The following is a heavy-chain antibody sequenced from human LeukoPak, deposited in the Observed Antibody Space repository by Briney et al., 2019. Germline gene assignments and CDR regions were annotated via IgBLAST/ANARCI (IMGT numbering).Heavy chain of an antibody. J-gene: IGHJ4*02. D-gene: IGHD3-22*01. CDR2: ISGSGDST. CDR3: AKGYYYHSRGYQYLDY. Sequence: PGGSLRLSCAASGFTFSSFAMSWVRQAPGKGLEWDSAISGSGDSTHYADSVKGRFTISRDNSKNTLYLQMNSLRAEDTAVYYCAKGYYYHSRGYQYLDYWGQGTLVTVSS. V-gene: IGHV3-23*01. CDR1: GFTFSSFA.